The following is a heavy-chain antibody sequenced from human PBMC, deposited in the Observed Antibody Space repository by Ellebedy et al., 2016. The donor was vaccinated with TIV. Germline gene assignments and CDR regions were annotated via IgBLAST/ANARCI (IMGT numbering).Heavy chain of an antibody. D-gene: IGHD5-18*01. J-gene: IGHJ4*02. CDR3: ARALSMVTGGSFDY. CDR1: GFTFSSYA. V-gene: IGHV3-23*01. CDR2: ISGSGGST. Sequence: GESLKISCAASGFTFSSYAMSWVRQAPGKGLGWVSAISGSGGSTYYADSVKGRFTISRDNSKNTLYLQMNSLRAEDAAVYYCARALSMVTGGSFDYWGQGTLVTVSS.